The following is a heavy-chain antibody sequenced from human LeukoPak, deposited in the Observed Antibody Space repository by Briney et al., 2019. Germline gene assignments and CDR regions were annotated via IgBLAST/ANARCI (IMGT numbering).Heavy chain of an antibody. CDR1: GFTFSNAW. D-gene: IGHD2-2*01. J-gene: IGHJ4*02. CDR2: IKSKTDGGTT. V-gene: IGHV3-15*01. CDR3: TIEGEYCSSTSCSTGDY. Sequence: PGGSLRLSCAASGFTFSNAWMSWVRQAPGKGLEWVGRIKSKTDGGTTDYAAPVKGRFTISRDDSKNTLYLQMNSLRTEDTAVYYCTIEGEYCSSTSCSTGDYWGQGTLVTVSS.